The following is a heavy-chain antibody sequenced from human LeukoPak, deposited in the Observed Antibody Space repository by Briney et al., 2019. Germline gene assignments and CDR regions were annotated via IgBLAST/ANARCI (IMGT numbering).Heavy chain of an antibody. CDR1: GYTFTSYY. J-gene: IGHJ4*02. D-gene: IGHD1-26*01. CDR2: INPSGGST. V-gene: IGHV1-46*01. Sequence: GASVKVSCKASGYTFTSYYMHCVRHAPGQGLEWMGIINPSGGSTSYAQKFQGRVTMTRDTSTSTVYMELSSLRSEDTAVYYCARSGGSYWGEPRYDYWGQGTLVTVSS. CDR3: ARSGGSYWGEPRYDY.